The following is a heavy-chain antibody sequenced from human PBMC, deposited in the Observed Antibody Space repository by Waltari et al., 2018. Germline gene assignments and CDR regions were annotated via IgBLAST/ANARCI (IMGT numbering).Heavy chain of an antibody. CDR1: GFTFSSYA. V-gene: IGHV3-23*01. CDR2: ISGSGGST. Sequence: EVQLLESGGGLVQPGGSLRLSCAASGFTFSSYAMSWVRQAPGKGLEWVSAISGSGGSTYYADSVKGRFTISRDNSKNTLYLQMNSLRSEDTAVYYCAKFEQFEQLGFDYWGQGTLVTVSS. CDR3: AKFEQFEQLGFDY. J-gene: IGHJ4*02. D-gene: IGHD6-6*01.